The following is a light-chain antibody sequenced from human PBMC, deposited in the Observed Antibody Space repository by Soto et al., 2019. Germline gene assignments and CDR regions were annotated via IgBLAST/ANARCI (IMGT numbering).Light chain of an antibody. J-gene: IGKJ1*01. Sequence: EIVMTQAPATLSVSPGERATLSCRASQSVGSNLAWYQQKPGQAPRLLIYGASTRATGIPARFSGSGSGTEFTLTISSLQSEDFAVYYCQQCDNWLRTFAQGTKVDIK. V-gene: IGKV3-15*01. CDR3: QQCDNWLRT. CDR1: QSVGSN. CDR2: GAS.